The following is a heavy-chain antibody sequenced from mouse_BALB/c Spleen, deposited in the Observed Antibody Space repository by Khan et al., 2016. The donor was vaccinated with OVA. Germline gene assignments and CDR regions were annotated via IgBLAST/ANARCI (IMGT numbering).Heavy chain of an antibody. D-gene: IGHD1-1*01. Sequence: EVQLVESGPGLVKPSQSLSLTCTVTGYSITSDYAWNWLRQFPGNKLEWMGFISYSGNTNYTPSLKSRISITRDTSKNKFFLQLNSVTTEDTATYYCARVYGGDFDYWGQGTTLTVSS. CDR1: GYSITSDYA. CDR2: ISYSGNT. CDR3: ARVYGGDFDY. J-gene: IGHJ2*01. V-gene: IGHV3-2*02.